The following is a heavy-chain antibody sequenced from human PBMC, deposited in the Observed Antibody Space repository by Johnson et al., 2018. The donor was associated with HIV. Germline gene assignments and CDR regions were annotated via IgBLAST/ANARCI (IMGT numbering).Heavy chain of an antibody. Sequence: QVQLVESGGGLVKPGGSLRLSCAASGFTFSDYYMSWIRQAPGKGLEWVSYISSSGSSRYYADSVKGQFTVSRDNAKNSLYLQTNSLRADDTAVYYCARRDSGSLSFDLWGQGTMVTVSS. CDR3: ARRDSGSLSFDL. J-gene: IGHJ3*01. V-gene: IGHV3-11*04. CDR1: GFTFSDYY. D-gene: IGHD1-26*01. CDR2: ISSSGSSR.